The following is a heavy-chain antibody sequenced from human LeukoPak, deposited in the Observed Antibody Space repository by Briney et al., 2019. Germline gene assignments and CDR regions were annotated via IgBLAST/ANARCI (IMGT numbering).Heavy chain of an antibody. Sequence: GDSLKISCKGSGYSFTSYWIGWVRQMPGKGLEWMGIIYPGDSDTRYSPSFQGQVTISADKSISTAYLQWSSLKASDTAMYYCARYCSGGSCYRLRAFDIWGQGTMVTVSS. V-gene: IGHV5-51*01. CDR3: ARYCSGGSCYRLRAFDI. CDR1: GYSFTSYW. CDR2: IYPGDSDT. J-gene: IGHJ3*02. D-gene: IGHD2-15*01.